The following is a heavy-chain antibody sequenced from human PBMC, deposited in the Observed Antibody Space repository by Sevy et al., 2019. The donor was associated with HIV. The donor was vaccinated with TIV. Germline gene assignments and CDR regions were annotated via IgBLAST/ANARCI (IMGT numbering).Heavy chain of an antibody. Sequence: GGSLRLSCAASGFTFSNYVMHWVRQAPGNGLEWVALISLHGTNKDYRDSVKGRFTISRDDAKNTVYVEMTSLTVEDTALYYCVRETGGSGSAGYFGDWGQGTLVTVSS. D-gene: IGHD2-15*01. CDR1: GFTFSNYV. CDR3: VRETGGSGSAGYFGD. V-gene: IGHV3-30*04. CDR2: ISLHGTNK. J-gene: IGHJ4*02.